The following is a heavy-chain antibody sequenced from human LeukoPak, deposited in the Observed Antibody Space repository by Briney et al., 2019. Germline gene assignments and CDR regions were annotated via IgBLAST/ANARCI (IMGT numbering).Heavy chain of an antibody. CDR2: IYHSGGT. J-gene: IGHJ6*02. CDR1: GGSINDAS. V-gene: IGHV4-59*12. Sequence: SETLSLTCTVSGGSINDASWNWIRKPPGQGLEWIGYIYHSGGTNYNPSLKSRVTISLDTSKNQFSLKLSSVTAADTAVYYCATTMVRGASYYYGMDVWGQGTTVTVSS. D-gene: IGHD3-10*01. CDR3: ATTMVRGASYYYGMDV.